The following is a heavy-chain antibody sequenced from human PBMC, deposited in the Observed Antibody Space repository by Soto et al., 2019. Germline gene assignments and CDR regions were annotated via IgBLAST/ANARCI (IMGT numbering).Heavy chain of an antibody. V-gene: IGHV3-15*07. CDR3: TTAYMVYVTDNWFDP. D-gene: IGHD2-8*01. J-gene: IGHJ5*02. Sequence: GGSLRLSCAASGFTFSNAWMNWVRQAPGKGLEWVGRIKSKTDGGTTDYAAPVKGRFTNSRDDSKNTLYLQMNSLKTEDTAVYYCTTAYMVYVTDNWFDPWGQGTLVTVSS. CDR1: GFTFSNAW. CDR2: IKSKTDGGTT.